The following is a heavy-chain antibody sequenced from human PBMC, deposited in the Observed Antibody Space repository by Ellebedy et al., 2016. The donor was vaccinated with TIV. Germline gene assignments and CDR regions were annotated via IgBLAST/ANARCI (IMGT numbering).Heavy chain of an antibody. CDR2: ISPANGKT. V-gene: IGHV1-18*01. CDR3: ARGRITMRVPTTRDDTFGI. Sequence: AASVKVSCKASGYTFRNFGLFWVRQAPGQGLEWMGWISPANGKTKYAENFQGRITMTTDTSTNTVYMELRSLRSDDTAVYYCARGRITMRVPTTRDDTFGIWGQGTMVTIPS. J-gene: IGHJ3*02. CDR1: GYTFRNFG. D-gene: IGHD3-22*01.